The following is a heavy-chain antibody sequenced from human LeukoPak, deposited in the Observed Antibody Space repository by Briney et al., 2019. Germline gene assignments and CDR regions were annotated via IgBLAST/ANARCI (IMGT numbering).Heavy chain of an antibody. V-gene: IGHV1-18*01. CDR3: ARALSSGWFQAEFNWFDP. CDR1: GYTFTSYG. D-gene: IGHD6-19*01. Sequence: ASVKVSCKASGYTFTSYGISWVRQAPGQGLEWMGWISAYNGNTNYAQKFQGWVTMTRDTSISTAYMELSRLRSDDTAVYYCARALSSGWFQAEFNWFDPWGQGTLVTVSS. CDR2: ISAYNGNT. J-gene: IGHJ5*02.